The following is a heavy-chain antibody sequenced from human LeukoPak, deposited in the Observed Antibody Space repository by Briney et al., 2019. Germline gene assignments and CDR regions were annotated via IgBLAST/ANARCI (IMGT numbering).Heavy chain of an antibody. Sequence: GESLKISCKGSVYSFTTYWIGWVRQMPGKGLEWMGIIYPGDSDTRYSPSFQGQVTILADKSISTAYLLWSSLKASDSAMYYCARQDSPGDFHYWGQGTLVTVSS. CDR2: IYPGDSDT. CDR1: VYSFTTYW. J-gene: IGHJ4*02. V-gene: IGHV5-51*01. CDR3: ARQDSPGDFHY. D-gene: IGHD2-15*01.